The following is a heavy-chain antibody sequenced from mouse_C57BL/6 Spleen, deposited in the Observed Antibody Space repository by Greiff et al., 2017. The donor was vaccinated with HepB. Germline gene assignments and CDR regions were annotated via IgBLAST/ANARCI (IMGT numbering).Heavy chain of an antibody. CDR3: ARIGSDYAMDY. D-gene: IGHD1-1*01. CDR2: ISYDGSN. J-gene: IGHJ4*01. Sequence: VQLKESGPGLVKPSQSLSLTCSVTGYSITSGYYWNWIRQFPGNKLEWMGYISYDGSNNYNPSLKNRISITRDTSKNQFFLKLNSVTTEDTATYYCARIGSDYAMDYWGQGTSVTVSS. CDR1: GYSITSGYY. V-gene: IGHV3-6*01.